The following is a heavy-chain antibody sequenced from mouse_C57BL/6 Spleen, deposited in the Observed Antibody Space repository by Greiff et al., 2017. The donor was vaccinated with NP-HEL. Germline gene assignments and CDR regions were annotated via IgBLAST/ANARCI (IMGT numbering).Heavy chain of an antibody. J-gene: IGHJ2*01. V-gene: IGHV1-80*01. D-gene: IGHD2-1*01. CDR3: ARLGRNYEGFDY. Sequence: VQLQQSGAELVKPGASVKISCKASGYAFSSYWMNWVKQRPGKGLEWIGQIYPGDGDTNYNGKFKGKATLTADKSSSTAYMQLSSLTSEDSAVYFCARLGRNYEGFDYWGQGTTLTVSS. CDR2: IYPGDGDT. CDR1: GYAFSSYW.